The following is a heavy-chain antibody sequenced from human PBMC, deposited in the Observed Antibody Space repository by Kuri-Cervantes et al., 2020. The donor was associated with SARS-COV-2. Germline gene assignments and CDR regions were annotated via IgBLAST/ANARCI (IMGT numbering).Heavy chain of an antibody. CDR1: GGSVSSDSYY. V-gene: IGHV4-61*01. Sequence: SETLSLTCTVSGGSVSSDSYYWSWIRQPPGNGLEWFGYIHYSGNTNYNPSLKSRVTISVDPSKNQFSLKLRHVTAADTAVYYCASITGTTRSYNWFDPWGQGTLVTVSS. D-gene: IGHD1-20*01. J-gene: IGHJ5*02. CDR2: IHYSGNT. CDR3: ASITGTTRSYNWFDP.